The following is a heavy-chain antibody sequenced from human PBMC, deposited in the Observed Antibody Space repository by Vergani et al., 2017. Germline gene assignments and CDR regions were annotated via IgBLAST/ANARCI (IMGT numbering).Heavy chain of an antibody. CDR3: ARDRSRHYGSGSYFDY. CDR2: IKQDGSEK. CDR1: GFTFSSYW. Sequence: EVQLVESGGGLVQPGGSLRLSCAASGFTFSSYWMSWVRQAPGKGLEWVANIKQDGSEKYYVDSVKGRFTISRDNAKNSLYLQMNSLRAEDTAVYYCARDRSRHYGSGSYFDYWGQGTLVTVSS. D-gene: IGHD3-10*01. V-gene: IGHV3-7*01. J-gene: IGHJ4*02.